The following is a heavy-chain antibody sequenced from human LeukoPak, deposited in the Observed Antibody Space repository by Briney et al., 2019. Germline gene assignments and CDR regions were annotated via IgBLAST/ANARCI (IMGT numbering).Heavy chain of an antibody. V-gene: IGHV4-59*01. J-gene: IGHJ4*02. CDR3: ARVVLWPDYYFDY. CDR2: IYYSGST. CDR1: GASISSYY. D-gene: IGHD2-21*01. Sequence: SETLSLTCTVSGASISSYYWSWIRQPPGKGLEWIGYIYYSGSTNYNPSLKSRVTISVDTSKNQFSLKLSSVTAADTAVYYCARVVLWPDYYFDYWGQGTLVSVSS.